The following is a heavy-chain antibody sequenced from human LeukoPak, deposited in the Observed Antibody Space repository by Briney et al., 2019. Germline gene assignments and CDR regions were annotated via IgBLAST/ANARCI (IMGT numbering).Heavy chain of an antibody. CDR3: AKDSEGWFDP. CDR1: GFTVSTSG. CDR2: ISYDGSNK. J-gene: IGHJ5*02. V-gene: IGHV3-30*18. Sequence: GGSLRLSCAASGFTVSTSGMHWVRQAPGKGLEWVAVISYDGSNKYYADSVKGRFTISRDNSKNTLYLQMNSLRAEDTAVYYCAKDSEGWFDPWGQGTLVTVSS.